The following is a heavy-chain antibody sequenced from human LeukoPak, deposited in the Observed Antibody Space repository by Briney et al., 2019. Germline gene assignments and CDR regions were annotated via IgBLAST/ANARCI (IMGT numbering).Heavy chain of an antibody. J-gene: IGHJ4*02. CDR3: AKSGRDCSTTNCYTTSTLFDY. V-gene: IGHV3-23*01. D-gene: IGHD2-2*02. CDR2: LTSTGGST. Sequence: GGSLRLSCAASGFTFDSYAMSWVRQAPGKGLEWVSGLTSTGGSTFYADSVKGRFTISRDNSKNTLYLQMDNLRAEDTAVYYCAKSGRDCSTTNCYTTSTLFDYWGQGALVTVSS. CDR1: GFTFDSYA.